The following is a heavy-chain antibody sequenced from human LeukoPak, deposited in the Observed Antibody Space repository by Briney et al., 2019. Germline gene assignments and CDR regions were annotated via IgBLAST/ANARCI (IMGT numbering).Heavy chain of an antibody. D-gene: IGHD6-19*01. J-gene: IGHJ4*02. CDR3: ARDNGGAVAGFDY. V-gene: IGHV4-59*01. CDR2: IYYSGST. CDR1: GGSISSYY. Sequence: SETLSLTCTVSGGSISSYYCSWIRQPPGKGLEWIGYIYYSGSTNYNPSLKSRVTISVDTSKNQFSLKLSSVTAADTAVYYCARDNGGAVAGFDYWGQGTLVTVSS.